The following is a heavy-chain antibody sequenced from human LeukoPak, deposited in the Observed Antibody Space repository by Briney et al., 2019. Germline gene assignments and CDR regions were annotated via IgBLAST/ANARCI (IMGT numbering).Heavy chain of an antibody. CDR3: ARARYCSSTSCYRRDINYMDV. D-gene: IGHD2-2*02. Sequence: ASVKVSCNASGGTFSSYAISWVRQAPGQGLEWMGRIIPILGIANYAQKFQGRVTITRNTSISTAYMELSSLRSEDTAVYYCARARYCSSTSCYRRDINYMDVWGKGTTVTVSS. CDR1: GGTFSSYA. CDR2: IIPILGIA. J-gene: IGHJ6*03. V-gene: IGHV1-69*04.